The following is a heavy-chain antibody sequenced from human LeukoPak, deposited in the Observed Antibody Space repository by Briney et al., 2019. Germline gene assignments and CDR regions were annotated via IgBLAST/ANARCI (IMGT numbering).Heavy chain of an antibody. D-gene: IGHD2-15*01. CDR2: IYTSGST. V-gene: IGHV4-61*02. CDR1: GGSISSGNYY. CDR3: GRKVCSGGSCLHDY. J-gene: IGHJ4*02. Sequence: SETLSLTCTVSGGSISSGNYYWSWIRQPAGKGLEWIGRIYTSGSTNYNPSLKGRVTISVDTSKNQFSLKLSSVTAKNTPDQYLGRKVCSGGSCLHDYLGQGTLVNVSS.